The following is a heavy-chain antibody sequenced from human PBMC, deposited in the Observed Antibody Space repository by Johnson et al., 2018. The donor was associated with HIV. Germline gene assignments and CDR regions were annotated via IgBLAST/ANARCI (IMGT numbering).Heavy chain of an antibody. Sequence: QVQLVESGGGLVQPGGSLRLSCAASGFTFSDYYMSWIRQAPGKGLEWVSYIRSSGSTIYYAYSVKGRFTISRYKAKNSLYLQMNSRRAENTAVYYCAREVGAGDAFDIWGQGTMVTVSS. CDR3: AREVGAGDAFDI. D-gene: IGHD2-15*01. CDR1: GFTFSDYY. V-gene: IGHV3-11*04. CDR2: IRSSGSTI. J-gene: IGHJ3*02.